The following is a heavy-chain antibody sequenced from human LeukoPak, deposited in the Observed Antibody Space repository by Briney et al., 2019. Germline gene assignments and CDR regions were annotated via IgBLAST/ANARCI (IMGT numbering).Heavy chain of an antibody. CDR1: GGSVSSHF. CDR3: ARDHLPAGAPGYYMDV. J-gene: IGHJ6*03. CDR2: IYNSGIT. V-gene: IGHV4-59*02. Sequence: SETLSLTCTVSGGSVSSHFWSWLRQPPGKGLAWIGYIYNSGITNYNPSLKSRVTMSVDTSKNQFSLMLRSVTAADTAVYYCARDHLPAGAPGYYMDVWGKGTTVTVSS. D-gene: IGHD4/OR15-4a*01.